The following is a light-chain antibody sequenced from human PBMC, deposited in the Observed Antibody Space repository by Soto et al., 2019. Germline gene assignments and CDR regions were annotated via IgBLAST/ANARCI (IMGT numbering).Light chain of an antibody. CDR3: QQSYITWT. V-gene: IGKV1-33*01. CDR2: DAS. J-gene: IGKJ1*01. Sequence: DIQMTQSPSSPSASLGDRVTITCQASQDISNYLNWYQQKPGKAPKLLIYDASNLETGVPSRFSGSGSGTDFTLTISSLQPEDFATYYCQQSYITWTFGQGTKVDIK. CDR1: QDISNY.